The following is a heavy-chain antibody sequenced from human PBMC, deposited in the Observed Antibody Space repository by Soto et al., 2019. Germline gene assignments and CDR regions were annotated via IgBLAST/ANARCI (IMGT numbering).Heavy chain of an antibody. D-gene: IGHD6-6*01. CDR1: GYTFTGHY. Sequence: QVQLVQSGAEVKKPGASVKVSCKASGYTFTGHYMYWVRQAPGQGLEWMGWINPDNGGTSYAQKFQGRVTMTTDTSINTAYMELSRLRSDDTAVYHCAREVGKVGYSSSSCDYWGQGSLVTVST. J-gene: IGHJ4*02. CDR3: AREVGKVGYSSSSCDY. CDR2: INPDNGGT. V-gene: IGHV1-2*02.